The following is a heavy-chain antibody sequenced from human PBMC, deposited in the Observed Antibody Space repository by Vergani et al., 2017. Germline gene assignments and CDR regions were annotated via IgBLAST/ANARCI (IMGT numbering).Heavy chain of an antibody. CDR3: ARDQDCGGDCPEVDDY. CDR1: GFTFSSYA. Sequence: VQLVESGGGVVQPGRSLRLSCAASGFTFSSYAMHWVRQAPGKGLEWVAVISYDGSNKYYADSVKGRFTISRDNSKNTLYLQMNSLRAEDTAVYYCARDQDCGGDCPEVDDYWGQGTLVTVSS. D-gene: IGHD2-21*01. V-gene: IGHV3-30-3*01. J-gene: IGHJ4*02. CDR2: ISYDGSNK.